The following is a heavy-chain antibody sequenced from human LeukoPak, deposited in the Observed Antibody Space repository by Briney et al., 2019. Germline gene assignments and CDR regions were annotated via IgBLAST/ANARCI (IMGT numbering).Heavy chain of an antibody. Sequence: PSQTLSLTCTVSGGSISSGGPYWTWIRQHPGKGLEWIGYISYSGNTYYIPSFKRRVTLSLDTSKNQFSLKLSSVTAADAAVYYCAKYGITGYFDYWGQGTLVTVSS. D-gene: IGHD4-17*01. J-gene: IGHJ4*02. CDR1: GGSISSGGPY. CDR3: AKYGITGYFDY. V-gene: IGHV4-31*03. CDR2: ISYSGNT.